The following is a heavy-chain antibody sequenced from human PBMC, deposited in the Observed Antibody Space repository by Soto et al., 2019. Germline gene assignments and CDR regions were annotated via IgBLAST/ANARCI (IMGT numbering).Heavy chain of an antibody. CDR3: ARDKRAARPGGGMDF. CDR1: GFTFSSYG. J-gene: IGHJ6*02. Sequence: GGSLRLSCAASGFTFSSYGMHWVRQAPGKGLEWVAVIWYDGSNKYYADSVKGRFTISRDNSKNTLYLQMNSLRAEDTAVYYCARDKRAARPGGGMDFWGQGTTVTVSS. V-gene: IGHV3-33*01. D-gene: IGHD6-6*01. CDR2: IWYDGSNK.